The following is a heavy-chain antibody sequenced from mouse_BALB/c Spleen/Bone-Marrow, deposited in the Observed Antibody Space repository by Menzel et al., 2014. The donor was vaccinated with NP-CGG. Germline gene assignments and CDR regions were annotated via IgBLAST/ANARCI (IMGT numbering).Heavy chain of an antibody. Sequence: EVKLMESGGGLVKPGGSLKLSCAASGFTFSSYTMSWVRQTPEKRLEWVATISSGGSYTYYPDSVKGRFTISRDNAKNTLYLQMSSLMSEDTAMYYCTRDGKGNYDYAMDYWGQGTSVTVSS. D-gene: IGHD2-1*01. CDR3: TRDGKGNYDYAMDY. J-gene: IGHJ4*01. CDR2: ISSGGSYT. V-gene: IGHV5-6-4*01. CDR1: GFTFSSYT.